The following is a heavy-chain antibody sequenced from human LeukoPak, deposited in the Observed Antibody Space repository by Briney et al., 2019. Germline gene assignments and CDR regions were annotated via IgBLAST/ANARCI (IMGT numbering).Heavy chain of an antibody. CDR2: ISSSSSYI. D-gene: IGHD1-26*01. J-gene: IGHJ2*01. V-gene: IGHV3-21*04. Sequence: GGSLRLSCAASGFTFSSYSMNWVRQAPGKGLEWVSSISSSSSYIYYADSVKGRFTISRDNSKNTLYLQMNSLRAEDTAVYYCAREFSGSYYETRYFDLWGRGTLVTVSS. CDR3: AREFSGSYYETRYFDL. CDR1: GFTFSSYS.